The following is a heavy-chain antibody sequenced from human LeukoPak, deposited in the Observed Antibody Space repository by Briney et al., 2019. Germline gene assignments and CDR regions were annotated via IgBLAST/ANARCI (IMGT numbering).Heavy chain of an antibody. D-gene: IGHD6-6*01. Sequence: GSLRLSCAASGFTFSSYAMSWVRQAPGKGLEWIGEINHSGSTNYNPSLKSRVTISVDTSKNQFSLKLSSVTAADTAVYYCAREYSSSSVGAFDIWGQGTMVTVSS. CDR2: INHSGST. CDR1: GFTFSSYA. J-gene: IGHJ3*02. V-gene: IGHV4-34*01. CDR3: AREYSSSSVGAFDI.